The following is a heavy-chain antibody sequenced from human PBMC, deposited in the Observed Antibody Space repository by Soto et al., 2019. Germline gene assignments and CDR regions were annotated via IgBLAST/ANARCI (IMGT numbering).Heavy chain of an antibody. J-gene: IGHJ3*02. CDR3: ARAEGDDDYGDDAFDI. Sequence: ASVKVSCKASGYTLTGYYMHWVRQAPGQGLEWMGWINPNSGGTNYAQKFQGRVTMTRDTSISTAYMELSRLRSDDTAVYYCARAEGDDDYGDDAFDIWGQGTMVTVSS. CDR1: GYTLTGYY. V-gene: IGHV1-2*02. D-gene: IGHD4-17*01. CDR2: INPNSGGT.